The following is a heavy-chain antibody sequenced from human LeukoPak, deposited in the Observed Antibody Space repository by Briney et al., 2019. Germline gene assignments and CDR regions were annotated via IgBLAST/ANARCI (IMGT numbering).Heavy chain of an antibody. CDR1: GLTFGSYV. J-gene: IGHJ4*02. CDR3: AKGQRPGMAVAVDY. Sequence: GGSLKLSCAASGLTFGSYVVGWVRQAPGECMGWVSSISSGGRAIYYAAPVKGRFAISRDNSKSTLSLQMSSLTAEDTALYYCAKGQRPGMAVAVDYWGQGTLVTVSS. V-gene: IGHV3-23*01. D-gene: IGHD6-19*01. CDR2: ISSGGRAI.